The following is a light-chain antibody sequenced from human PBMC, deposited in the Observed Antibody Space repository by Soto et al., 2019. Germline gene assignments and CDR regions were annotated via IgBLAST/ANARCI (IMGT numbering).Light chain of an antibody. V-gene: IGKV3-15*01. CDR1: QSVSSN. Sequence: EIVMTQSPATLSVSPGERATLSCRASQSVSSNLAWYQQRPGQPPRLLIYGASTGATGIPARFSGSGSGTEFTLTISSLQSEDFAVYYCQEYNNWPFFTFGGGTKVEIK. J-gene: IGKJ4*01. CDR2: GAS. CDR3: QEYNNWPFFT.